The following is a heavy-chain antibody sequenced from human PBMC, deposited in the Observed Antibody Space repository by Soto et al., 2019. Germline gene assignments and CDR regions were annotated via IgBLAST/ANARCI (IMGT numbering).Heavy chain of an antibody. Sequence: EVQLLESGGGLVQPGGSLRLSCAASGFTFSSYAMSWVRQAPGKGLEWVSAISGSGGSTYYADSVKGRFTISRDNSKNTLYLQMNSLRAEDTAVYYCAKDLYSGIAVAGTRLGYWGQGTLVTVSS. V-gene: IGHV3-23*01. D-gene: IGHD6-19*01. CDR2: ISGSGGST. CDR1: GFTFSSYA. J-gene: IGHJ4*02. CDR3: AKDLYSGIAVAGTRLGY.